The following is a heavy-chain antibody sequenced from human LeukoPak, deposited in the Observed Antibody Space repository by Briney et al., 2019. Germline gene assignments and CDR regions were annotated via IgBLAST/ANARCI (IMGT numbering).Heavy chain of an antibody. Sequence: GGSLRLSCTASAFTFGDYAMNWVRQAPGKGLEWVGFVRGKPHGATTEYAASVKGRFTISRDDSKSIAYLQMNSLKTEDTAVYYCTRAQTEVGAKYYFDYWGQGTLVTVSS. CDR3: TRAQTEVGAKYYFDY. J-gene: IGHJ4*02. D-gene: IGHD1-26*01. V-gene: IGHV3-49*04. CDR1: AFTFGDYA. CDR2: VRGKPHGATT.